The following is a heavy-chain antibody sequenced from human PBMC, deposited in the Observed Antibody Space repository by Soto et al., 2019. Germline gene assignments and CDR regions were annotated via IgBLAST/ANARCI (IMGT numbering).Heavy chain of an antibody. CDR2: ISYDGSNK. CDR1: GFTFSSYA. D-gene: IGHD2-8*01. Sequence: QVQLVESGGGVVQPGRSLRLSCAASGFTFSSYAMHWVRQAPGKGLEWVAVISYDGSNKYYADSVKGRFTISRDNSKNTLYLQMNSLRAEDTAVYYCARDTGNRWSFDYWGQGTLVTVSS. J-gene: IGHJ4*02. V-gene: IGHV3-30-3*01. CDR3: ARDTGNRWSFDY.